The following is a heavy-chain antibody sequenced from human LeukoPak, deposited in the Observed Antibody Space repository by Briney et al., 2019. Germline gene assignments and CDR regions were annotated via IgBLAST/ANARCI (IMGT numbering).Heavy chain of an antibody. V-gene: IGHV3-23*01. CDR2: IGGSGGNT. Sequence: RPGGSLRLSCAASGFTFSSYAMSWVRQAPGKGLEEVSAIGGSGGNTYYADSVKGRFTISRDNSKNTLSLQMNSLGAEDTAVYYCAKDGVYGSGSSYYFDYWGQGTLVTVSS. D-gene: IGHD3-10*01. CDR1: GFTFSSYA. J-gene: IGHJ4*02. CDR3: AKDGVYGSGSSYYFDY.